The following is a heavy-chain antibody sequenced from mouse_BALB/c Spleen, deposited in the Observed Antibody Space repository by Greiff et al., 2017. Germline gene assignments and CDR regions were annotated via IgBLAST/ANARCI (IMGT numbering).Heavy chain of an antibody. CDR3: ARGGDGSYYYAMDY. CDR2: IYPGDGDT. D-gene: IGHD2-3*01. V-gene: IGHV1-80*01. CDR1: GYAFSSYW. J-gene: IGHJ4*01. Sequence: QVQLQQSGAELVRPGSSVKISCKASGYAFSSYWMNWVKQRPGQGLEWIGQIYPGDGDTNYNGKFKGKATLTADKSSSTAYMQLSSLTSEDSAVYFCARGGDGSYYYAMDYWGQGTSVTVSS.